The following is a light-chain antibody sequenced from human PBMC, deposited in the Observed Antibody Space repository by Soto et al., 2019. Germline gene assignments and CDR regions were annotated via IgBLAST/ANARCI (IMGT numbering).Light chain of an antibody. CDR1: QNINNY. V-gene: IGKV1-5*03. CDR2: KAS. J-gene: IGKJ1*01. Sequence: DIQMTQSPSSLAASGGDRDTITCQASQNINNYLNWYQQKPGRAPKLLIYKASSLEGGVPSRFSGTGSGTEFTLTISSLQPDDFATYYCQQYNRYSPWTFGRGTKVDIK. CDR3: QQYNRYSPWT.